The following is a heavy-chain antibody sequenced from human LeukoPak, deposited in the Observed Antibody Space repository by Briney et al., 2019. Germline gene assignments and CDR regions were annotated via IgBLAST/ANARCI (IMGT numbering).Heavy chain of an antibody. Sequence: PGRSLRPSCAASGFTFSSYAMHWVRQAPGKGLEWVAVISYDGSNKYYADSVKGRFTISRDNSKNTLYLQMNSLRAEDTAVYYCASSPSYQPFDYWGQGTLVTVSS. V-gene: IGHV3-30-3*01. J-gene: IGHJ4*02. CDR2: ISYDGSNK. D-gene: IGHD1-26*01. CDR1: GFTFSSYA. CDR3: ASSPSYQPFDY.